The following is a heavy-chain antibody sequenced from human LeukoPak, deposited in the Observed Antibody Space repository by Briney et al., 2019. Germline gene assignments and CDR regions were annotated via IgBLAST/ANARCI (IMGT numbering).Heavy chain of an antibody. CDR1: GGSFSGYF. CDR2: INHSGST. Sequence: SETLSLTCAVYGGSFSGYFWSWIRQPPGKGLEWIGEINHSGSTNYNPSLKSRVTISVDTSKNQFSLKLSSVTAADTAVYYCARGKTIGYSSSWYGRGVFDIWGQGTMVTVSS. CDR3: ARGKTIGYSSSWYGRGVFDI. V-gene: IGHV4-34*01. J-gene: IGHJ3*02. D-gene: IGHD6-13*01.